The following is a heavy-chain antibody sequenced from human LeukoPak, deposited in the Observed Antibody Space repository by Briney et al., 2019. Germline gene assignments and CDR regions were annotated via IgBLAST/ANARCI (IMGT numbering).Heavy chain of an antibody. CDR3: ARDSYGDYVFGDY. D-gene: IGHD4-17*01. CDR2: IIPIFGTA. J-gene: IGHJ4*02. V-gene: IGHV1-69*06. CDR1: GGTFSSYA. Sequence: GASVKVSCKASGGTFSSYAISWVRQAPGQGLEWMGGIIPIFGTANYAQKFQGRVTITADKSTSTAYMELSSLRSEDTAVYYCARDSYGDYVFGDYWGQGTLVTVSS.